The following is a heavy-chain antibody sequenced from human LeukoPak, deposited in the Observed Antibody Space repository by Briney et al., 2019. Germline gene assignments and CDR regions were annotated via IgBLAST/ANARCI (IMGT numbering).Heavy chain of an antibody. CDR1: GYTFTGYY. J-gene: IGHJ4*02. D-gene: IGHD6-13*01. CDR2: INPNSGGT. Sequence: ASVKVSCKASGYTFTGYYMHWVRQAPGQGLEWMGRINPNSGGTNYAQNFQGRVTMTTDTSTSTAYMELRSLRSDDTAVYYCARDSTSWYDILDYWGQGTLVTVSS. V-gene: IGHV1-2*06. CDR3: ARDSTSWYDILDY.